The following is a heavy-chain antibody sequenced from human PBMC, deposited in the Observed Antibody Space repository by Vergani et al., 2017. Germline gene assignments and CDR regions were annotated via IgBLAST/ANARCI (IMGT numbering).Heavy chain of an antibody. D-gene: IGHD3-3*01. Sequence: QVQLVQSGAEVKKPGSSVKVSCKASGGTFSSYAISWVRQAPGQGLEWMGRIILILGTANYAQKFQGRVTITADESTSTAYMELSSLRSEDTAVYYCAREGGNYDFWSGYYSYWGQGTLVTVSS. J-gene: IGHJ4*02. CDR2: IILILGTA. CDR3: AREGGNYDFWSGYYSY. V-gene: IGHV1-69*11. CDR1: GGTFSSYA.